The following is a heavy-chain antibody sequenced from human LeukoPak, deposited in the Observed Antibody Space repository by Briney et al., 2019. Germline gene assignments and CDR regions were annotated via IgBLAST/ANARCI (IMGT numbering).Heavy chain of an antibody. V-gene: IGHV3-7*01. CDR3: ARYFNSNGYSSLRGDY. D-gene: IGHD2/OR15-2a*01. Sequence: GGSLRLSCVGSGFTFSTYWMTWVRQAPGTGLEWVASIMFDGSQKYYVDSVKGRFTISRDNAKNSLYPQMDSLRVEDTAMYYRARYFNSNGYSSLRGDYWGQGTLVTVSS. J-gene: IGHJ4*02. CDR2: IMFDGSQK. CDR1: GFTFSTYW.